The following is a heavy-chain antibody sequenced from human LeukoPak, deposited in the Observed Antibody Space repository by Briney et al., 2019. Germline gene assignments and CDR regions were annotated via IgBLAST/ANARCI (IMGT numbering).Heavy chain of an antibody. CDR3: ATAGSRITFGGVYYYFDF. CDR1: GYTFTGYY. J-gene: IGHJ4*02. Sequence: ASVKVSCKASGYTFTGYYMHWVRQAPGQGLEWMGWINPNSGGTNYAQKFQGRVTMTRDTSISTAYMELSRLRSDDTAVYYCATAGSRITFGGVYYYFDFWGQGTLVTVSS. V-gene: IGHV1-2*02. CDR2: INPNSGGT. D-gene: IGHD3-16*01.